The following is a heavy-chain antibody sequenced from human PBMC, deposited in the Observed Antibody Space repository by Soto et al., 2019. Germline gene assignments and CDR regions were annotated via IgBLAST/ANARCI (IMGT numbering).Heavy chain of an antibody. V-gene: IGHV3-7*01. D-gene: IGHD2-21*01. CDR1: GFTFSSYW. CDR3: ARMFENCGGACYFDY. CDR2: IKQDGSEK. Sequence: GGSLRLSCAASGFTFSSYWMSWVRQAPGKGLEWVANIKQDGSEKYYGDSVKGRFTISRDNTKNSLYLQMNSLRAEDTSVYYCARMFENCGGACYFDYWGQGTLVTVSS. J-gene: IGHJ4*02.